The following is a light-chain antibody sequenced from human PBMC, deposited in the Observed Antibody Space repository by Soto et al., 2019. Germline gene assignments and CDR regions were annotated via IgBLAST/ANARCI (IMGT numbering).Light chain of an antibody. Sequence: QSVLTQPVSVSGSPGQSITISCTGTSGDIGSYNRVSWYQQHPVKAPKLIIYEVTDRPSGVSNRFSGSKSGNTASLTISGLQAEDEAEYYCSSYTNINTRACVFGTGTKVTVL. CDR2: EVT. CDR3: SSYTNINTRACV. J-gene: IGLJ1*01. CDR1: SGDIGSYNR. V-gene: IGLV2-14*01.